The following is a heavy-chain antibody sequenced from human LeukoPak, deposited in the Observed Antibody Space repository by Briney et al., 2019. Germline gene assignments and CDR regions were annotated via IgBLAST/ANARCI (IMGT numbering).Heavy chain of an antibody. Sequence: PGGSLRLSCAASGFTFSSYSMNWVRQAPGKGLEWVSAISGSGGSTYYADSVKGRFTISRDNSKNTLYLQMNSLRAEDTAVYYCAKGDYYDSSGLFDYWGQGTLVTVSS. CDR2: ISGSGGST. J-gene: IGHJ4*02. CDR3: AKGDYYDSSGLFDY. CDR1: GFTFSSYS. V-gene: IGHV3-23*01. D-gene: IGHD3-22*01.